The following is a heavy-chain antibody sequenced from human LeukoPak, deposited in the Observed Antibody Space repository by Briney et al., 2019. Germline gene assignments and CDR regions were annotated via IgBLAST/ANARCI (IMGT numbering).Heavy chain of an antibody. Sequence: GGALRLSCAASGFTFSDYAMSWVRQAPGKGLEWVSSISGSGGSNYYADSVKGRITISRDSSKNTLYLQMNNLRPEDTAVYYCAKLHNLNCDYWGLGTLVTVSS. D-gene: IGHD1-14*01. V-gene: IGHV3-23*01. CDR3: AKLHNLNCDY. CDR1: GFTFSDYA. J-gene: IGHJ4*02. CDR2: ISGSGGSN.